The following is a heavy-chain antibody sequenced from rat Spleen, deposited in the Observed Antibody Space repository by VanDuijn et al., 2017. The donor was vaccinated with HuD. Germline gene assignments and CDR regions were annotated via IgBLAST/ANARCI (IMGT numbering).Heavy chain of an antibody. CDR2: ITHTDGNT. CDR3: ARSVFDY. J-gene: IGHJ2*01. V-gene: IGHV5-31*01. CDR1: GFTFNNYW. Sequence: EVQLVESGGGLVQPGRSLKLSCVASGFTFNNYWMTWIRQAPGKGLEWVASITHTDGNTYYPDSVKGRFTISRDNAKNTLYLQMNSLRSEDTATYYCARSVFDYWGQGVMVTVSS.